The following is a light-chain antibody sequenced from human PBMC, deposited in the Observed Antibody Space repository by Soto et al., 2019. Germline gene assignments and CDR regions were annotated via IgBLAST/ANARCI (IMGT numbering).Light chain of an antibody. CDR1: SSDVGSYKF. V-gene: IGLV2-23*01. J-gene: IGLJ1*01. CDR3: CSYAGRNTPYV. Sequence: QSALTQPASVSGSPGQSITISCTGTSSDVGSYKFVSWYQHHPGKAPKLMIYEGSKRPSGVSNRFSGSKSGNTASLTISGLQAEDEADYYCCSYAGRNTPYVFGTGTKVTVL. CDR2: EGS.